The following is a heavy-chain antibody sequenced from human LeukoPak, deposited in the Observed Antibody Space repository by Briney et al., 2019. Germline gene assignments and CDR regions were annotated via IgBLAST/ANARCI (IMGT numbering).Heavy chain of an antibody. D-gene: IGHD2-2*01. CDR3: ASPGRVVPAADYYFDY. CDR2: IYYSGST. CDR1: GGSISSYY. Sequence: PSETLSLTCTVSGGSISSYYWSWIRQPPGKGLEWIGYIYYSGSTNYNPSLKSRVTISVDTSKNQFSLKLSSVTAADTAVYYCASPGRVVPAADYYFDYWGQGTLVTVSS. J-gene: IGHJ4*02. V-gene: IGHV4-59*08.